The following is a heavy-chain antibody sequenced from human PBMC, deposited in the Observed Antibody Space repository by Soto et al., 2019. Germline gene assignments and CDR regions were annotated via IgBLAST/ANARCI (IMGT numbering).Heavy chain of an antibody. V-gene: IGHV3-74*01. J-gene: IGHJ6*02. Sequence: EVQLVESGEGLVQPGGSLRLSCAASGFTFSSYWMHWVRQAPGKGLVWVSRINSDGSSTSYADSVKGRFTISRDNAKNTLYLQMNSLRAEDTAVYYCARENRVTGYYDSSGYYGMDVWGQGTTVTVSS. CDR2: INSDGSST. CDR3: ARENRVTGYYDSSGYYGMDV. D-gene: IGHD3-22*01. CDR1: GFTFSSYW.